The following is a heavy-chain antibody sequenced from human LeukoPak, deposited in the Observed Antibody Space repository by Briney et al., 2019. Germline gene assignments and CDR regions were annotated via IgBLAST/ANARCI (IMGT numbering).Heavy chain of an antibody. Sequence: GASVKVSCKASGYTFTSYDINWVRQATGQGLEWMGWMNPNSGNTGYAQKFQGRVTMTRDTSISTAYMELSSLRSEDTAVYYCARGRGARGWFDPWGQGTLVTVSS. V-gene: IGHV1-8*01. CDR1: GYTFTSYD. CDR2: MNPNSGNT. CDR3: ARGRGARGWFDP. J-gene: IGHJ5*02.